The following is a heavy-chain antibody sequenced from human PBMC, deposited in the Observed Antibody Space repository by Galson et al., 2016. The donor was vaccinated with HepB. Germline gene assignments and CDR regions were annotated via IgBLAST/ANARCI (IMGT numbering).Heavy chain of an antibody. D-gene: IGHD6-13*01. Sequence: SVKVSCKASGFTFTGYGISWVRQAPGRGLEWLGWIIVYDGNTNYAQNFQGRLTMTTDTSTSTAYLELRRLRYDDTAIYYCAGDYGGTWYDYWGQGTQVTVSS. CDR1: GFTFTGYG. J-gene: IGHJ4*02. CDR2: IIVYDGNT. CDR3: AGDYGGTWYDY. V-gene: IGHV1-18*01.